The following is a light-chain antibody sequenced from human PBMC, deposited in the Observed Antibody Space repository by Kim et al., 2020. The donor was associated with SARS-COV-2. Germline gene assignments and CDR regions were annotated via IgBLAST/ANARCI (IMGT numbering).Light chain of an antibody. CDR2: ADN. CDR3: QAWDSSSYV. Sequence: SVSPGQTASITCSGDKLGDKYPSWYQLKPGQSPVLVIYADNRRPPGIPERFSGSNSGNTATLTISGTQAMDEADYFCQAWDSSSYVFGTGTKVTVL. CDR1: KLGDKY. V-gene: IGLV3-1*01. J-gene: IGLJ1*01.